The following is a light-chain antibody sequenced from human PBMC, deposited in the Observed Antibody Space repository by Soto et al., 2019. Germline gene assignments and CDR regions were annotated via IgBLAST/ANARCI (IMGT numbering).Light chain of an antibody. CDR2: DAS. CDR1: QTIGNY. V-gene: IGKV3-11*01. Sequence: IELTQSPATLSLSPGERATLSCRASQTIGNYLAWYQQKPGQAPRLLIYDASNRATGIPARFSGSGTGTDFTLTISSLEPEDFAVYYCQQRSDWSPITFGQATRLDIK. CDR3: QQRSDWSPIT. J-gene: IGKJ5*01.